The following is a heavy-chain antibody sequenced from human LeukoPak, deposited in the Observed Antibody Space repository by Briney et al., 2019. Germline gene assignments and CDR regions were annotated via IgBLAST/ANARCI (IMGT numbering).Heavy chain of an antibody. Sequence: SETLSLTCTVSGGSISSGGYYWSWIRQHPGKGLEWIGYIYYSGSTYYNPSLKSRVTISVDTSKNQFSLKLSSVTAADTAVYYCASNYDYGDYVEDYWGQGTLVTVSS. CDR3: ASNYDYGDYVEDY. D-gene: IGHD4-17*01. CDR2: IYYSGST. CDR1: GGSISSGGYY. V-gene: IGHV4-31*03. J-gene: IGHJ4*02.